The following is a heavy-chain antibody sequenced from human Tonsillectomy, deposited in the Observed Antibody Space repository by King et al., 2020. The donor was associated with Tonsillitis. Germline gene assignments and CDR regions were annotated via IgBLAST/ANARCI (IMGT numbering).Heavy chain of an antibody. Sequence: QLQESGPGLVKPSETLSLTCTVSGDSISSYYWSWIRQPPGKGLEWIGYIYYSGSTNHNPSLKSRVTMSVDTSKNQFSLKLSSVTAADTAVYYCARGPIVGAISAFDIWGQGTMVTVSS. V-gene: IGHV4-59*01. D-gene: IGHD1-26*01. CDR1: GDSISSYY. J-gene: IGHJ3*02. CDR3: ARGPIVGAISAFDI. CDR2: IYYSGST.